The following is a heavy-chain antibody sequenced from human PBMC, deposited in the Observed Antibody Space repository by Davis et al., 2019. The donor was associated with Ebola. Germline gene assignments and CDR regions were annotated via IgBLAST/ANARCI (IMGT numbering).Heavy chain of an antibody. CDR3: ARDTPFQKFDP. Sequence: MPSEILSLTCTVSGGSISSSSYYWGWIRQPPGKGLEWIAYIYYSGNTYYNPSLKSRVTISVDTSKNQFSLKLSSVTAADTAVYYCARDTPFQKFDPWGQGTLVTVSS. CDR1: GGSISSSSYY. V-gene: IGHV4-39*07. J-gene: IGHJ5*02. CDR2: IYYSGNT.